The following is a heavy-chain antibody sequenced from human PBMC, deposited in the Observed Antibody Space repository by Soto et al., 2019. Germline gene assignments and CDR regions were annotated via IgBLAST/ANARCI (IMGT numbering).Heavy chain of an antibody. CDR3: ASSLLVGYGLEGESD. J-gene: IGHJ4*02. Sequence: QVQLVQSEAEVKKPGASVKVSCKASGYTFTSYGISWVRQAPGQGLEWMGWSSAYNGNTNYAQKLQGRVTMTTDTSTRTAYMELRSLRSDDTAVYYCASSLLVGYGLEGESDWGQGTLVTVSS. V-gene: IGHV1-18*01. CDR2: SSAYNGNT. CDR1: GYTFTSYG. D-gene: IGHD5-18*01.